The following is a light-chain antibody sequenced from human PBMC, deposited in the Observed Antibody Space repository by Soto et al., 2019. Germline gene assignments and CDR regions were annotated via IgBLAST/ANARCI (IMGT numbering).Light chain of an antibody. J-gene: IGKJ1*01. Sequence: DIVMTQSPDSLAVSLGERATINCKSSQSVLYSSNNKNYLAWYQQKPGQPPKLLIYWASTRESGVPDRFSGSGYGTDFTATIRSLQAEDVAVYYCQQYYSTPQTFGQGTKVEIK. V-gene: IGKV4-1*01. CDR1: QSVLYSSNNKNY. CDR3: QQYYSTPQT. CDR2: WAS.